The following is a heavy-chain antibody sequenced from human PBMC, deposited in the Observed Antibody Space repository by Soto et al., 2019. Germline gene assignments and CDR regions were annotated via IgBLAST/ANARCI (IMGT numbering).Heavy chain of an antibody. V-gene: IGHV1-69*08. CDR2: IIPIPDIT. D-gene: IGHD3-3*01. CDR3: ARDRITTLGDACDL. Sequence: QVQLVQSGAEVRKPGSSVKVSCKAPGGTFSTYIISWVRQAPGQGLEWMGRIIPIPDITNYAQKFQGRVTVTADRSTSTAYMELTSLISEGTAVYYCARDRITTLGDACDLWGQGTMVTVSS. CDR1: GGTFSTYI. J-gene: IGHJ3*01.